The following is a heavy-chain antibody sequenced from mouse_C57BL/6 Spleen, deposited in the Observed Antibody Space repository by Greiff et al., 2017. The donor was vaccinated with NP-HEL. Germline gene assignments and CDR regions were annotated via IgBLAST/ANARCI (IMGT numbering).Heavy chain of an antibody. CDR3: ARRDGNYARYAMDY. J-gene: IGHJ4*01. V-gene: IGHV1-55*01. Sequence: QVQLQQPGAELVKPGASVKMSCKASGYTFTSYWITWVKQRPGQGLEWIGDIYPGSGSTNYNEKFKSKATLTVDTSSSTAYMQLSSLTSEDSAVYYCARRDGNYARYAMDYWGQGTSVTVSS. CDR1: GYTFTSYW. D-gene: IGHD2-1*01. CDR2: IYPGSGST.